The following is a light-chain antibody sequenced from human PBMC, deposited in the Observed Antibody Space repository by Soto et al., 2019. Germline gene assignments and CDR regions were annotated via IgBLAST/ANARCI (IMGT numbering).Light chain of an antibody. CDR2: EVS. Sequence: QSVLTQPASVSGSPGQSITISCTGTSSDVGSYNLVSWYQHHPGKAPKLMIYEVSNRPSGVSNRFSGSKSGNTASLTISGLQAEDEADYYCSSYTSRDTVVFGGGTKLTVL. J-gene: IGLJ2*01. CDR3: SSYTSRDTVV. V-gene: IGLV2-14*02. CDR1: SSDVGSYNL.